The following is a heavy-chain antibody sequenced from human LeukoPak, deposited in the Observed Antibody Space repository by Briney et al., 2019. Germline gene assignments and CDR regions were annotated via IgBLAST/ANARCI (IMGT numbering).Heavy chain of an antibody. D-gene: IGHD3-16*01. Sequence: GGSLRLSCEASGFTLNSYIMHWVRQAPGKGLEWVARISFDGRDKQYADSVKGRFTISKDNSKNTLYLQMNSLSGDDTSMYFCARAYGGLIDYWGQGTLVTVSS. CDR1: GFTLNSYI. J-gene: IGHJ4*02. V-gene: IGHV3-30*01. CDR2: ISFDGRDK. CDR3: ARAYGGLIDY.